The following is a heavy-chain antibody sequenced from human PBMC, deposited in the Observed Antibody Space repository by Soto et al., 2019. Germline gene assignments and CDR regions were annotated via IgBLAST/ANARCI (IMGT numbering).Heavy chain of an antibody. J-gene: IGHJ3*02. V-gene: IGHV5-51*01. D-gene: IGHD6-19*01. Sequence: GESLKISCKGSGYSFTSYWIGWVRQMPGKGLEWMGIIYPGDSDTRYSPSFQGQVTISADKSISTAYLQWSSLKASDTAMYYCARQRAEEWLVTGYDAFDIWGQGTMVT. CDR3: ARQRAEEWLVTGYDAFDI. CDR1: GYSFTSYW. CDR2: IYPGDSDT.